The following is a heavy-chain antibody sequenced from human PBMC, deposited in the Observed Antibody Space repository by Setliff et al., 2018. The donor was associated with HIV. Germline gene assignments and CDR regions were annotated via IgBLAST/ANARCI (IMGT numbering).Heavy chain of an antibody. CDR2: LIPVLGEP. Sequence: SVKVSCKASGHTPRHYGINWVRQAPGQGLEWVGSLIPVLGEPHYAPRFQGRVTITADDSTNTAYMELTNLRPDNTATYYCARGVLYGLSEYWGTGSLVTVSS. J-gene: IGHJ4*02. V-gene: IGHV1-69*11. CDR1: GHTPRHYG. D-gene: IGHD3-10*01. CDR3: ARGVLYGLSEY.